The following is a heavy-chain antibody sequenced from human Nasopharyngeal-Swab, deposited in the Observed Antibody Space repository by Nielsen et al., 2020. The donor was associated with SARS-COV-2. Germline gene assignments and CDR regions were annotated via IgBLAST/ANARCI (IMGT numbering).Heavy chain of an antibody. J-gene: IGHJ6*03. CDR3: ARDTYSNYASYYYYMDV. V-gene: IGHV3-21*01. Sequence: GESLKISCVASGFTFSSYSMNWVRQAPGKGLEWVSSISSSSSYIYYADSVKGRFTISRDNAKNSLYLQMNSLRAEDTAVYYCARDTYSNYASYYYYMDVWGKGTTVTVSS. CDR1: GFTFSSYS. D-gene: IGHD4-11*01. CDR2: ISSSSSYI.